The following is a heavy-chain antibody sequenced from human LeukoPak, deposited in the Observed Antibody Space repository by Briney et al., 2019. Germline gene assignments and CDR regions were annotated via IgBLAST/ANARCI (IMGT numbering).Heavy chain of an antibody. D-gene: IGHD6-13*01. J-gene: IGHJ6*03. CDR1: GFTFSSYW. V-gene: IGHV3-74*01. CDR2: INSDGSST. Sequence: GGSLRLSCAASGFTFSSYWMHWVRQAPGKGLVWVSRINSDGSSTSYADSVKGRFTISRDNAKNTLYLQMNSLRAEDTAVYYCARDPSRGYNYYSYMDVWGKGTTVTVSS. CDR3: ARDPSRGYNYYSYMDV.